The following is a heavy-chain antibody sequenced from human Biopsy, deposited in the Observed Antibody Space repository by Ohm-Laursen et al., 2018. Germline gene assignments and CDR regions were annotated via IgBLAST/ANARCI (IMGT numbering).Heavy chain of an antibody. CDR1: GYNFNAYY. CDR3: ARLAYSEYRRDPLDV. CDR2: INPNNGGT. Sequence: SVKASCKASGYNFNAYYMQWVRQAPGQGLEWIGWINPNNGGTNYAHKFQGRVTMTRDTSISTAYMHLSGLTSDDTAVYYCARLAYSEYRRDPLDVWGQGTMVTVSS. J-gene: IGHJ3*01. V-gene: IGHV1-2*02. D-gene: IGHD5-18*01.